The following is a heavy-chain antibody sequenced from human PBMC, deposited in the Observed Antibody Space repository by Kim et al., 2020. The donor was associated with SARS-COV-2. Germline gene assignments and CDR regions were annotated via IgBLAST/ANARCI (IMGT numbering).Heavy chain of an antibody. D-gene: IGHD3-10*01. Sequence: LQSRVTISVDTSKNQFSLKLSFVTAADTAVYYCARQGNYYADPPDKWFDPWGQGTLVTVSS. CDR3: ARQGNYYADPPDKWFDP. J-gene: IGHJ5*02. V-gene: IGHV4-59*08.